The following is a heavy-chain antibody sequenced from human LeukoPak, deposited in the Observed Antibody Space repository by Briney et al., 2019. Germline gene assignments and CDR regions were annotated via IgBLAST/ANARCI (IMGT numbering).Heavy chain of an antibody. CDR1: GFTFSSYA. D-gene: IGHD1-26*01. V-gene: IGHV3-64*01. CDR3: ASGSHSGSYGPFDY. CDR2: ISSNGGST. Sequence: GGSLRLSCAASGFTFSSYAMHWVRQAPGKGLEYVSAISSNGGSTYYANSVKGRFTISRDNSKDTLYLQMGSLRAEDMAVYYCASGSHSGSYGPFDYWGQGTLVTVSS. J-gene: IGHJ4*02.